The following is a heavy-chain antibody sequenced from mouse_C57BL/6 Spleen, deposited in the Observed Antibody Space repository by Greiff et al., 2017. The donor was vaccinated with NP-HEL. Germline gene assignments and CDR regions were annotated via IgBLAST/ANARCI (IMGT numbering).Heavy chain of an antibody. CDR2: IYPRSGNT. J-gene: IGHJ4*01. CDR1: GYTFTSYG. CDR3: ASRLTTVVATGAMDY. V-gene: IGHV1-81*01. Sequence: VQLQQSGAELARPGASVKLSCKASGYTFTSYGISWVKQRTGQGLEWIGEIYPRSGNTYYNEKFKGKATLTADKSSSTAYMELRSLTSEDSAVYFFASRLTTVVATGAMDYWGQGTSVTVSS. D-gene: IGHD1-1*01.